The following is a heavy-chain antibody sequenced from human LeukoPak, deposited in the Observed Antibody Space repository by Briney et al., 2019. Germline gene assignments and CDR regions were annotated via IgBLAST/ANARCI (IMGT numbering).Heavy chain of an antibody. Sequence: PGGSLRLSCAASGFTFSSYWMSWVRQAPGKGLEWVANIKQDGSEKYYVDSVKGRFTISRDNAKNSLYLQMNSLRAEDTAVYYCAKDNVDYGVAPFLDYWGQGTLVTVSS. V-gene: IGHV3-7*01. CDR1: GFTFSSYW. CDR2: IKQDGSEK. J-gene: IGHJ4*02. D-gene: IGHD4-17*01. CDR3: AKDNVDYGVAPFLDY.